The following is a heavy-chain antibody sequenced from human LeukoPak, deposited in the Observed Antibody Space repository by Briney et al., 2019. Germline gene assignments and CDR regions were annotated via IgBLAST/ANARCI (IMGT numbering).Heavy chain of an antibody. D-gene: IGHD2-21*02. V-gene: IGHV3-49*04. CDR1: GFTFDDYA. CDR2: IRSKAYGGTT. CDR3: TRDGIGVVVTANYYYYYMDV. Sequence: GGSLRLSCAASGFTFDDYAMHWVRQAPGKGLEWVGFIRSKAYGGTTEYAASVKGRFTISRDDSKSIAYLQMNSLKTEDTAVYYCTRDGIGVVVTANYYYYYMDVWGKGTTVTVSS. J-gene: IGHJ6*03.